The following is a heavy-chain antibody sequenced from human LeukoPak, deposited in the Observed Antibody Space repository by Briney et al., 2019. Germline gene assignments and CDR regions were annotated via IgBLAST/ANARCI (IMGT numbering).Heavy chain of an antibody. Sequence: GGSLRLSCAASGVTFSSYAMHWVRQAPGKGLEYVSAISSNGGSTYYANSVKGRFTISRDNSKNTLYLQMGSLRAEDMAVYYCAREYFPHNSWFTGALDYWGQGTLVTVSS. J-gene: IGHJ4*02. V-gene: IGHV3-64*01. CDR1: GVTFSSYA. CDR2: ISSNGGST. CDR3: AREYFPHNSWFTGALDY. D-gene: IGHD6-13*01.